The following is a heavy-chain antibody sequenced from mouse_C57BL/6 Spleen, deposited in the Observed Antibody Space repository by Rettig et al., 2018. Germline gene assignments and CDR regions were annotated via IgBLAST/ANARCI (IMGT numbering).Heavy chain of an antibody. CDR1: GFTFSSYG. V-gene: IGHV5-6*01. CDR2: ISSGGSYT. Sequence: EVQLVESGGDLVKPGGSLNLSCAASGFTFSSYGMSWVRQTPDKRLEWVATISSGGSYTYYPDSVKGRFTISRDNAKNTLYLQMSSLKSEDTAMYYCARHGIRYYFDYWGQGTTLTVSS. CDR3: ARHGIRYYFDY. D-gene: IGHD2-14*01. J-gene: IGHJ2*01.